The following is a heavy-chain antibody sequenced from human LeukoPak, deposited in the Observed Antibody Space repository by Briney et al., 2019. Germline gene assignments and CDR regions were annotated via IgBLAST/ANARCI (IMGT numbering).Heavy chain of an antibody. J-gene: IGHJ4*02. CDR3: ARDRWRSSTSSFNY. V-gene: IGHV1-18*01. D-gene: IGHD2-2*01. Sequence: ASVKVSCEASGYKFDTNGITYGVTWVRQAPGQGLEWMGWIRTDNGYTNYGQKFQGRVSMTTDSPTNTVYLELRSLRSDDTAVYYCARDRWRSSTSSFNYWGQGTLVTVSS. CDR2: IRTDNGYT. CDR1: GYKFDTNGITYG.